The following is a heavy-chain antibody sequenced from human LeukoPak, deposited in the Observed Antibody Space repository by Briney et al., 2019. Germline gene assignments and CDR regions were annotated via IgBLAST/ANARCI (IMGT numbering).Heavy chain of an antibody. Sequence: SETLSLTCTVSGGSVSSKIRQPPGKGLEWIGYIYNREGTNYNPSLKSRVTISVDTSNNMFSLRLSSVTTADTAVYFCALLQSHRPLDYWGPGTLVTVSS. CDR2: IYNREGT. CDR3: ALLQSHRPLDY. V-gene: IGHV4-59*02. J-gene: IGHJ4*02. CDR1: GGSVSS. D-gene: IGHD1-26*01.